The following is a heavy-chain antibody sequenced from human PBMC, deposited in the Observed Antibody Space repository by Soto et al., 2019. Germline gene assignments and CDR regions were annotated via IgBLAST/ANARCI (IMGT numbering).Heavy chain of an antibody. CDR1: GGSISSYY. D-gene: IGHD3-22*01. J-gene: IGHJ4*02. V-gene: IGHV4-59*01. CDR2: IYYGGST. CDR3: ARGTYYYDSSGYYLADY. Sequence: QVQLQESGPGLVKPSETLSLTCTVSGGSISSYYWSWIRQPPGKGLEWIGYIYYGGSTNYNPALKSRDTISVDTSKNQFSLKLSSVTAADTAVYYCARGTYYYDSSGYYLADYWGQGTLVTVSS.